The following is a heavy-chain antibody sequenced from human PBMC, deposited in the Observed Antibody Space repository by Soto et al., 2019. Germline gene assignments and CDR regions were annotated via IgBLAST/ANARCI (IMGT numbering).Heavy chain of an antibody. CDR1: GYTFTGYY. V-gene: IGHV1-2*04. CDR2: LNPNSGGT. J-gene: IGHJ6*02. D-gene: IGHD2-2*02. Sequence: ASVKVSCKASGYTFTGYYMPWVRPAPGQGLELMVRLNPNSGGTNYAQKFQGWVTMTRDTSISTAYMELSRLRSDDTAVYYYARERRYCSSTRCYTDYYYYYGMDVWGQGTTVTVSS. CDR3: ARERRYCSSTRCYTDYYYYYGMDV.